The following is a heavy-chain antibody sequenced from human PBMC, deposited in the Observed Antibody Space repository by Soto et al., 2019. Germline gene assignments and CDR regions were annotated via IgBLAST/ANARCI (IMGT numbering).Heavy chain of an antibody. Sequence: GASVKVSCKASGGTFSSYAISRVRQAPGQGLEWMGGIIPIFGTANYAQKFQGRVTITADKSTSTAYMELSSLRSEDTAVYYCASGGDCSSTSCYTGGYYYYGMDVWGQGTTVTVSS. CDR1: GGTFSSYA. V-gene: IGHV1-69*06. D-gene: IGHD2-2*02. J-gene: IGHJ6*02. CDR3: ASGGDCSSTSCYTGGYYYYGMDV. CDR2: IIPIFGTA.